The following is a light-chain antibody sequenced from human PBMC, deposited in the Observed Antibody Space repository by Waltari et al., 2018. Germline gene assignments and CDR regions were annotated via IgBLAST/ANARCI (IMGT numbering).Light chain of an antibody. CDR3: AAWDDSLSGWV. V-gene: IGLV1-47*01. J-gene: IGLJ3*02. CDR2: RNN. Sequence: QSVLTPPPPASGTPGPSVTISCSGSRSNIGSHSDYWYQQLHGTAPKLLIYRNNQRPSGVPDRFSGSKSGTSASLAISGLRSEDEADYYCAAWDDSLSGWVFGGGTKLTVL. CDR1: RSNIGSHS.